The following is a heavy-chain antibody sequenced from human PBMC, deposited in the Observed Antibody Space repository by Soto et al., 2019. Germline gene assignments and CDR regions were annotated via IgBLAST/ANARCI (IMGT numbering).Heavy chain of an antibody. J-gene: IGHJ5*02. V-gene: IGHV3-74*01. CDR3: ARDRPHNWFDP. Sequence: EVQLVESGGGLVQPGGSLSLSCAASGFTISNYWMHWVRQSPGKGLVWVAGIDSYGGYSRYADSVRGRFTISRDNGKNSLYLQMNSLRHEDTAVYYCARDRPHNWFDPWGHGALVTVST. CDR2: IDSYGGYS. CDR1: GFTISNYW.